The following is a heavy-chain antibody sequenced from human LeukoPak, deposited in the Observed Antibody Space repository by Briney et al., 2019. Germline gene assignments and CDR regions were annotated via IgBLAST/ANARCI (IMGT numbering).Heavy chain of an antibody. V-gene: IGHV1-69*04. CDR1: GGTFSSYA. CDR3: ARPQTYSGGNNWFDP. D-gene: IGHD6-25*01. Sequence: ASVPVSCKASGGTFSSYAISWVRQAPGQGLEWMGSIIPIFGIANYAQKFQGRVTISADKSTSTAYMELSSMSSEDTAVYYCARPQTYSGGNNWFDPWGQGTLVTVSS. CDR2: IIPIFGIA. J-gene: IGHJ5*02.